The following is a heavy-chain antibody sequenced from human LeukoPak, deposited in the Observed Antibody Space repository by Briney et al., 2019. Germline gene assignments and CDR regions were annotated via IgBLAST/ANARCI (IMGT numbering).Heavy chain of an antibody. Sequence: PGRSLRLSCAASGFTFSSYAMHWVRQAPGKGLEWVAVISYGGSNKYYADSVKGRFTISRDNSKNTLYLQMNSLRAEDTAVYYCARVITMVRGVIKARYYYGMDVWGKGTTVTVSS. J-gene: IGHJ6*04. CDR3: ARVITMVRGVIKARYYYGMDV. CDR2: ISYGGSNK. D-gene: IGHD3-10*01. CDR1: GFTFSSYA. V-gene: IGHV3-30*04.